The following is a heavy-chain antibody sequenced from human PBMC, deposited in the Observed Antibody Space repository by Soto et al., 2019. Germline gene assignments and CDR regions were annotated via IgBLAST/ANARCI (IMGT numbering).Heavy chain of an antibody. CDR2: ISSSSSTI. V-gene: IGHV3-48*02. D-gene: IGHD3-3*01. CDR1: GFTFSSYS. J-gene: IGHJ4*02. CDR3: ARTLKPTYDVWSGYYDY. Sequence: EVQLVESGGGLVQPGGSLRLSCAASGFTFSSYSMNWVRQAPGKGLEWVSYISSSSSTIYYADSVKGRYTISRDNTKNSMYLQMNSLRDEDTAVYYCARTLKPTYDVWSGYYDYWGQGTLVTVSS.